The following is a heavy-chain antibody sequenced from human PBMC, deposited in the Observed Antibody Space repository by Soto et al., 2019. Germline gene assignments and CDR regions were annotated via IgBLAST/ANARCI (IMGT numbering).Heavy chain of an antibody. Sequence: SETLSLTCPVSGASISSSSYYWGWIRQSPGKGLEWIGTIYYGGSTSYNPSLKSRVTISVDTSKNQFSLKLSSVTAADTALYYCARRSSSGWFFDYWGQGTLVTVSS. CDR3: ARRSSSGWFFDY. D-gene: IGHD6-13*01. CDR2: IYYGGST. J-gene: IGHJ4*02. V-gene: IGHV4-39*01. CDR1: GASISSSSYY.